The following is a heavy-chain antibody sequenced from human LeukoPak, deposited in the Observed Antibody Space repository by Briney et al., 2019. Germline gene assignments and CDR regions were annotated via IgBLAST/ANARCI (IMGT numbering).Heavy chain of an antibody. CDR1: GGSISNYY. J-gene: IGHJ4*02. Sequence: SETLSLTCTVSGGSISNYYWSWIRQPPGKGLEWIGYNYYSGTTNYNPSLKSRVTISVDTSKNQFSLKLSSVTAADTAVYYCARDAVAGDYFDYWGQGTLVTVSS. V-gene: IGHV4-59*01. D-gene: IGHD6-19*01. CDR2: NYYSGTT. CDR3: ARDAVAGDYFDY.